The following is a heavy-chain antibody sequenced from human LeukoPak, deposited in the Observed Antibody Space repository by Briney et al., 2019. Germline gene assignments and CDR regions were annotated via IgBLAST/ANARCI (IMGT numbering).Heavy chain of an antibody. J-gene: IGHJ4*02. CDR3: AKDIGAAAGLDY. Sequence: GGSLRLSCAASGFTFDDYTMHWFRQAPGKGLEWVSLISWDGGSTYYADSVKGRFTISRDNSKNSLYLQMNSLRTEDTALYYCAKDIGAAAGLDYWGQGTLVTVSS. CDR2: ISWDGGST. CDR1: GFTFDDYT. D-gene: IGHD6-13*01. V-gene: IGHV3-43*01.